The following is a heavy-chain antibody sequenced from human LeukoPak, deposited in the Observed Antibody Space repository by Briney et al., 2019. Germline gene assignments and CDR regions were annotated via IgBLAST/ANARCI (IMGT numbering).Heavy chain of an antibody. CDR2: IYTSGST. Sequence: PSETLSLTCTVSGASITNYYCSWIRHPPRKGLEWIGYIYTSGSTNYNPSLNSLVTISIDNSKNQFLLKLTSVTAADTAVYYCARDRGYIDGFDIWGQGTMVTVSS. CDR3: ARDRGYIDGFDI. V-gene: IGHV4-59*01. D-gene: IGHD3-10*01. J-gene: IGHJ3*02. CDR1: GASITNYY.